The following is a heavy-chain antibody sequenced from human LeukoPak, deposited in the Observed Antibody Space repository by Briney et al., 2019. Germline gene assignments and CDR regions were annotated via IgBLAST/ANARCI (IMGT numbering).Heavy chain of an antibody. CDR3: ARVTGAYYFDY. D-gene: IGHD1-20*01. CDR2: TSNKAKSYTT. V-gene: IGHV3-72*01. Sequence: GGSLRLSCAASGFTFSDHYMDWVRQAPGKGLEWVGRTSNKAKSYTTEYAASVKDRFTISRDDSMNSLYLQMNSLKTEDTAVYYCARVTGAYYFDYWGQGTLVTVSS. J-gene: IGHJ4*02. CDR1: GFTFSDHY.